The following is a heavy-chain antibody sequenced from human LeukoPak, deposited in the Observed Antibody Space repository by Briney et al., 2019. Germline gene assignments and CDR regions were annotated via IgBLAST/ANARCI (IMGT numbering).Heavy chain of an antibody. CDR2: IYYSGGT. CDR1: GGSISSYY. V-gene: IGHV4-59*01. D-gene: IGHD5-24*01. J-gene: IGHJ4*02. Sequence: SETLSLTCTVSGGSISSYYWSWIRQPPGKGLEWIGHIYYSGGTNYNPSLKSRVTISIDTSKNQFSLKLTSVTAADTAVYYCARVVGDGYSEYWGQGTLVTVSS. CDR3: ARVVGDGYSEY.